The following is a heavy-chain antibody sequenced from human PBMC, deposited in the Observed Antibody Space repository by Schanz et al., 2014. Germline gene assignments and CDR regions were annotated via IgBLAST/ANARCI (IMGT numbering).Heavy chain of an antibody. J-gene: IGHJ4*02. V-gene: IGHV3-23*01. CDR2: INAGVNT. CDR1: GFTFSSYA. CDR3: ARGLIAAAGGAFDY. D-gene: IGHD6-13*01. Sequence: EVQLLESGGGLVQPGGSLRLSCAASGFTFSSYAMSWVRQAPGKGLEWVSAINAGVNTYYADSVRGRFTMSRDNSKNTLYLQRNSLRAGDAAVYYCARGLIAAAGGAFDYWGQGTRVAVSA.